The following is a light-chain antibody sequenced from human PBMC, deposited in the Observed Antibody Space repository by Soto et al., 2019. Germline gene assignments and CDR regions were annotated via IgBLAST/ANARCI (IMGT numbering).Light chain of an antibody. V-gene: IGLV2-14*01. CDR3: SSYTSINTLV. CDR1: SSDIGAYNF. J-gene: IGLJ2*01. Sequence: QSVLTQPASVSGSPGQSITISCTGTSSDIGAYNFVSWYQHHPGNAPQLMIYEVRHRPSGVSNRFSGSKSGNTASLTISGLQAEDEADYYCSSYTSINTLVFGGGTKLTVL. CDR2: EVR.